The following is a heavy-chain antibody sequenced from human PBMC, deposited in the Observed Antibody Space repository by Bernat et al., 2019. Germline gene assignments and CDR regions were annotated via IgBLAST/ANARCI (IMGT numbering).Heavy chain of an antibody. CDR3: ARSSYYANHRMDV. Sequence: EVLVAESGGGLVQPGGSLRLSCAASGFTVSSSYMSWVRQAPGKGLEWVSVIYAGGSTYYSHSVKGRFTVSRDDSNNKIFLQMNSLRAGDTAVYYCARSSYYANHRMDVWGQGTTVTVSS. V-gene: IGHV3-66*01. CDR1: GFTVSSSY. J-gene: IGHJ6*02. CDR2: IYAGGST. D-gene: IGHD3-3*01.